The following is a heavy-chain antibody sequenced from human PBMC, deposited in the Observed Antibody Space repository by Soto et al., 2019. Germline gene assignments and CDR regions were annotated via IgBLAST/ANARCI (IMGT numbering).Heavy chain of an antibody. Sequence: SVKVSCKASGFTFTSSAVQWVRQARGQRLEWIGWIVVGSGNTNYAQKFQERVTITRDMSTSTAYMELSSLRSEDTAVYYCAAAPGWVNTMVRGVTPYYYYGRDVWGQGTTVTVSS. J-gene: IGHJ6*02. D-gene: IGHD3-10*01. V-gene: IGHV1-58*01. CDR3: AAAPGWVNTMVRGVTPYYYYGRDV. CDR1: GFTFTSSA. CDR2: IVVGSGNT.